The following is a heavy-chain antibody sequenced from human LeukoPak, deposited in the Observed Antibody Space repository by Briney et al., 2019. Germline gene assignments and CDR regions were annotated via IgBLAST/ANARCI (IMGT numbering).Heavy chain of an antibody. CDR1: GGSFSGYY. CDR2: INHSGST. J-gene: IGHJ4*02. V-gene: IGHV4-34*01. CDR3: ARRYHYYDGSGVYYFDY. D-gene: IGHD3-22*01. Sequence: SETLSLTCAVYGGSFSGYYWSWIRQPPGKGLEWIGEINHSGSTNYNPSLKSRVTISVDTSKNQFSLKLSSVTAADTAVYYCARRYHYYDGSGVYYFDYWGQGTLVTVSS.